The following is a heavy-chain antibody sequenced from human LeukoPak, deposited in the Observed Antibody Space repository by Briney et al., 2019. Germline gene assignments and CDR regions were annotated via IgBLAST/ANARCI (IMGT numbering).Heavy chain of an antibody. D-gene: IGHD3-3*01. J-gene: IGHJ4*02. Sequence: GGSLRLSCAASGFTFSDYYMSWIRQAPGKGLEWVSYISSSGSTIYYADSVKGQFTISRDNAKNSLYLQMNSLRAEDTAVYYCARDRLGDFWSGYPYYLDYWGQGTLVTVSS. CDR2: ISSSGSTI. V-gene: IGHV3-11*04. CDR1: GFTFSDYY. CDR3: ARDRLGDFWSGYPYYLDY.